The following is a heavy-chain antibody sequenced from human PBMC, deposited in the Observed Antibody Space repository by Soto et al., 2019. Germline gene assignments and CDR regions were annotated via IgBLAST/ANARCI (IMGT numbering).Heavy chain of an antibody. Sequence: QVQLVESGGGVVQPGRSLRLSCAASGFIFSSYGMHWVRQAPGKGLEWVAVISYDGSNKYYADSVKGRFTISRDNSKNTLYLQMNSLRAEDTAVYYCAVGYCSSTSCYAPRLYYYGMDVWGQGTTVTVSS. CDR2: ISYDGSNK. CDR3: AVGYCSSTSCYAPRLYYYGMDV. D-gene: IGHD2-2*01. J-gene: IGHJ6*02. CDR1: GFIFSSYG. V-gene: IGHV3-30*03.